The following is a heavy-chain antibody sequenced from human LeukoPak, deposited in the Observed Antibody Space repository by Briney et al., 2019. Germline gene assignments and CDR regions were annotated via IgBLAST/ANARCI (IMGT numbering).Heavy chain of an antibody. V-gene: IGHV1-46*01. CDR1: GYTFTSYY. J-gene: IGHJ3*02. Sequence: ASVKVSCKASGYTFTSYYMHWVRQAPGQGLEWMGIINPSGGSTSYAQKFQGRVTMTRDTSTSTVYMELSSLRSEVTAVYYCAREAYCGGDCPNDAFDIWGQGTMVTVSS. CDR3: AREAYCGGDCPNDAFDI. D-gene: IGHD2-21*02. CDR2: INPSGGST.